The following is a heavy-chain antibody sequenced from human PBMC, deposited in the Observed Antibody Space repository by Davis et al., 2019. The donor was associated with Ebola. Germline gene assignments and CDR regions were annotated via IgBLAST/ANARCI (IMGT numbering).Heavy chain of an antibody. Sequence: GESLKISCAASGFIVSSNYMSWVRQAPGKGLEWVSVIYSGGTTNYADSVKGRFTISRDNGKNSLFLQMNSLRDEDTAVYYCARALAGLRSDSWGQGTLVTVSS. CDR1: GFIVSSNY. CDR2: IYSGGTT. CDR3: ARALAGLRSDS. V-gene: IGHV3-53*01. J-gene: IGHJ4*02. D-gene: IGHD2-15*01.